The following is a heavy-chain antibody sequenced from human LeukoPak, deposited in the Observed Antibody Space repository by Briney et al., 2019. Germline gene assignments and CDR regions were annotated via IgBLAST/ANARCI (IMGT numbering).Heavy chain of an antibody. CDR1: GGTFSIYG. Sequence: SVKVSFKSSGGTFSIYGISWVRQAPGQGLEWVGGVIPIFGTANYEKKFQVRVTITADESTSTAYMELSSLRPEDTAVYYCARDGNRRVLPGAHWFAPWGQGTLVTVSS. CDR2: VIPIFGTA. V-gene: IGHV1-69*01. CDR3: ARDGNRRVLPGAHWFAP. D-gene: IGHD1-14*01. J-gene: IGHJ5*02.